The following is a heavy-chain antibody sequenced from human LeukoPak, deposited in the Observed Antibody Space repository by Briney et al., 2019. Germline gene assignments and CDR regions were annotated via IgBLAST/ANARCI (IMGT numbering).Heavy chain of an antibody. V-gene: IGHV3-23*01. Sequence: GGSLRLSCAASGFTFSSYAMSWVRQAPGKGLEWVSAISGSGGSTYYADSVKGRFTISRDNSKNTLYLQMNGLRAEDTAVYYCAKDYYGSGSYFGYWGQGTLVTVSS. CDR1: GFTFSSYA. J-gene: IGHJ4*02. CDR3: AKDYYGSGSYFGY. CDR2: ISGSGGST. D-gene: IGHD3-10*01.